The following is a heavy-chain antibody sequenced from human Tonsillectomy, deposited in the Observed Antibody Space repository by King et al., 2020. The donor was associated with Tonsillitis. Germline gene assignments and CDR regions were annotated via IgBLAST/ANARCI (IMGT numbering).Heavy chain of an antibody. V-gene: IGHV4-59*08. D-gene: IGHD4-17*01. CDR2: IYYSGST. J-gene: IGHJ4*02. CDR1: GGSISSYY. Sequence: QLQESGPGLVKPSETLSLTCTVSGGSISSYYWSWIRQPPGKGLEWIGYIYYSGSTNYNPSLKSRVTISVDTSKNQFSLKLSSVTAADTAVYYCARQGTDYGDYVHFDYWGQGTLVTVSS. CDR3: ARQGTDYGDYVHFDY.